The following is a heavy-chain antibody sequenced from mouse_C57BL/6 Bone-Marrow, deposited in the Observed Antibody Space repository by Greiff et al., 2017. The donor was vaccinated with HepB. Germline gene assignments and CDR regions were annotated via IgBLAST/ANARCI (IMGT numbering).Heavy chain of an antibody. CDR1: GYSFTGYY. D-gene: IGHD2-5*01. CDR3: AREGYYSNYEFAY. V-gene: IGHV1-42*01. Sequence: VQLQQSGPELVKPGASVKISCKASGYSFTGYYMNWVKQSPEKSLEWIGEINPSTGGTTYNQKFKAKATLTVDKSSSTAYMQLKSLTSEDSAVYDCAREGYYSNYEFAYWGQGTLVTVSA. J-gene: IGHJ3*01. CDR2: INPSTGGT.